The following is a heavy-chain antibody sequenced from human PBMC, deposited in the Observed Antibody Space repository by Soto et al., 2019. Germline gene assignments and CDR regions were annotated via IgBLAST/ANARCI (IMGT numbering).Heavy chain of an antibody. V-gene: IGHV3-23*01. CDR1: GFTFSSYA. J-gene: IGHJ4*02. D-gene: IGHD3-10*01. CDR2: ISGSGGST. Sequence: LRLSCAASGFTFSSYAMSWVRQAPGKGLEWVSAISGSGGSTYYADSVKGRFTISRDNSKNTLYLQMNSLRAEDTAVYYCAKGVTMVRGEGFDYWGQGTLVTVSS. CDR3: AKGVTMVRGEGFDY.